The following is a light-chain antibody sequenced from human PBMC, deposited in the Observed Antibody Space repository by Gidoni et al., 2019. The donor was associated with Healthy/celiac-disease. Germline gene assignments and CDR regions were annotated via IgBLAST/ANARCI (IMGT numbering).Light chain of an antibody. CDR2: KAS. CDR1: QSISSW. J-gene: IGKJ4*01. CDR3: QQYNSYPLT. Sequence: DIQLTQSPSTLSASVGDRVTITCRASQSISSWLAWYQQKPGKAPKLLIYKASSLESGVPSRFSGSGSGTEFTLTISSLQPDDFATYYCQQYNSYPLTFGGXTKVEIK. V-gene: IGKV1-5*03.